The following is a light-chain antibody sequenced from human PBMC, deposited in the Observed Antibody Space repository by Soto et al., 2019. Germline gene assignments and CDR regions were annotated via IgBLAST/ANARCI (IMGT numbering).Light chain of an antibody. Sequence: SVLTQPPSVSGAPGQRVTISCTGSSSNIGAGYDVHWYQQLPGRAPKLLIYGNTNRPSGVPDRFSGSKSGTSASLAITGLKAEDEAGYYCLSFDSSLSVVFGGGTKVTVL. CDR1: SSNIGAGYD. J-gene: IGLJ2*01. V-gene: IGLV1-40*01. CDR3: LSFDSSLSVV. CDR2: GNT.